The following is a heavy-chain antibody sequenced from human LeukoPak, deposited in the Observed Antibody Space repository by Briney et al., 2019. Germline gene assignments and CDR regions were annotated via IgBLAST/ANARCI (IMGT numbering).Heavy chain of an antibody. V-gene: IGHV1-2*02. CDR3: VREVTIFGVGVPGL. CDR2: INPHSGDT. D-gene: IGHD3-3*01. CDR1: GYNFTGYY. J-gene: IGHJ4*02. Sequence: ASLKVSCKASGYNFTGYYLHWVRQAPGQGLEWMGWINPHSGDTNYAQKFLGIVTMTRDTSISTAYMDLSRLTSDDTAVYYCVREVTIFGVGVPGLWGQGTLVTVSS.